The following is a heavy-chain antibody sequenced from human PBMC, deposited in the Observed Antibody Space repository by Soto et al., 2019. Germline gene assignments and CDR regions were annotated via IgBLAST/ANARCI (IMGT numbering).Heavy chain of an antibody. CDR1: GDSVNSESYY. D-gene: IGHD2-8*01. CDR3: ARGLYCTNGVCYPPGFDY. V-gene: IGHV4-61*01. Sequence: SETLSLTCAVSGDSVNSESYYWNWIRQPPGMGLEWIGYIYYSGSTNYNPSLKSRVTMSLDTSKNQFSLKLNSVSAADTAVYYCARGLYCTNGVCYPPGFDYWGQGTLVTVSS. CDR2: IYYSGST. J-gene: IGHJ4*02.